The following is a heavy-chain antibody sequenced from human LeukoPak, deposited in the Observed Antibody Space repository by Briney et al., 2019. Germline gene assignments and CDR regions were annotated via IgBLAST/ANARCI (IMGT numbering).Heavy chain of an antibody. CDR3: ARESGVCWFDP. V-gene: IGHV3-30-3*01. CDR2: ISYDGSNK. Sequence: GGSLRLSCAASGFTFSSYAMHWVRQAPGKGLEWVAVISYDGSNKYYADSVKGRFTISRDHSKNTLYLQMNSLRAEDTAVYYCARESGVCWFDPWGQGTLVTVSS. D-gene: IGHD2-8*02. CDR1: GFTFSSYA. J-gene: IGHJ5*02.